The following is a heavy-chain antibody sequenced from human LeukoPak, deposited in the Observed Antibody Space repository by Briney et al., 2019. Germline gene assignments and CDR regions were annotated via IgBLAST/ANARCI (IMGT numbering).Heavy chain of an antibody. CDR3: ARLHSSSVGYFDY. V-gene: IGHV3-30-3*01. J-gene: IGHJ4*02. D-gene: IGHD6-6*01. Sequence: GGSLRLSCAASGFTFSSYAMHWVRQAPGKGLEWVAVISYDGSNKYYADSVKGRFTISRDNSKNTLYLQMNSLRAEDTAVYYCARLHSSSVGYFDYWGQGTLVTVSS. CDR1: GFTFSSYA. CDR2: ISYDGSNK.